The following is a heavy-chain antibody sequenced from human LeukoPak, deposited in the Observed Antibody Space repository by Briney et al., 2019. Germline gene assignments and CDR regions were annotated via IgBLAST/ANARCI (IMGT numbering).Heavy chain of an antibody. CDR3: ANAIHSKAVALPFDG. J-gene: IGHJ4*02. CDR2: IGASDGGT. Sequence: GGSLRLSCAASGFTFSNSAMNWVRQAPGRGLEWVSVIGASDGGTYYAVSVKGRFTISGDNSKNTLYLQMNSLRAEDTAVYYCANAIHSKAVALPFDGWGQGTLVTVS. CDR1: GFTFSNSA. V-gene: IGHV3-23*01. D-gene: IGHD6-19*01.